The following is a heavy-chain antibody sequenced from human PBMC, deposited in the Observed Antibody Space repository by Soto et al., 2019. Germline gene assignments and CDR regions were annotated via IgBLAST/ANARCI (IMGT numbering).Heavy chain of an antibody. V-gene: IGHV2-70*04. CDR1: GFSLSTSGMR. CDR3: ARMFHCSGGTCPFDY. CDR2: IDWDDDK. Sequence: SGPTLVNPTQTLTLTCTFSGFSLSTSGMRVSWIRQPPGKALEWLARIDWDDDKFYNTSLKTRLTISKDSSKNQVVLTMTNMDPVDTATYYCARMFHCSGGTCPFDYWGQGALVTASS. D-gene: IGHD2-15*01. J-gene: IGHJ4*02.